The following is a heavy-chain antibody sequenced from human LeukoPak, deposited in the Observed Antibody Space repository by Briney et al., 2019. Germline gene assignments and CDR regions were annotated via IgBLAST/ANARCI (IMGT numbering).Heavy chain of an antibody. CDR1: GYTFDDYG. V-gene: IGHV3-20*04. Sequence: TGGSLRLSCAASGYTFDDYGKSWVRQAPGKGLEWGFGINWNGGSTGYADSVKGRFTISRDNAKNSLYLQMSSLRAEDTALYYCAREAVADAFDIWGQGTMVTVSS. D-gene: IGHD2-15*01. CDR3: AREAVADAFDI. CDR2: INWNGGST. J-gene: IGHJ3*02.